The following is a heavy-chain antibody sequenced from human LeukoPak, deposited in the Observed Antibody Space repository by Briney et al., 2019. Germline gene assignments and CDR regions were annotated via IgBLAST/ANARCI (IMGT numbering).Heavy chain of an antibody. CDR1: GDTFTGYF. Sequence: ASVKVSCKASGDTFTGYFMHCVRQTPGQGLEWMGWIKSNSGGTNYAQNFQCRVTMTRDTSVSAAYMELSRLRSDDTAVYYCARDLAAAGTFSYWGQGTLVTVSS. J-gene: IGHJ4*02. CDR3: ARDLAAAGTFSY. D-gene: IGHD6-13*01. CDR2: IKSNSGGT. V-gene: IGHV1-2*02.